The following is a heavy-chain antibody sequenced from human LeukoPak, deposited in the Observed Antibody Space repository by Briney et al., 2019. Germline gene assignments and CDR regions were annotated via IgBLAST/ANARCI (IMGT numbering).Heavy chain of an antibody. CDR2: IWYDGSNK. CDR3: ASGGYAYQRYYYYGMDV. CDR1: GFTFSSYG. D-gene: IGHD2-2*01. Sequence: GRSLRLSCAASGFTFSSYGMHWVRQAPGEGLEWVAVIWYDGSNKYYADSVKGRFTISRDNSKNTLYLQMNSLRAEDTAVDSCASGGYAYQRYYYYGMDVWGQGTTVTVSS. V-gene: IGHV3-33*01. J-gene: IGHJ6*02.